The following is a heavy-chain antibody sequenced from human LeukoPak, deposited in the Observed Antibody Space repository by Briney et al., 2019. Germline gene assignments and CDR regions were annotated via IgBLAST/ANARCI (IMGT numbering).Heavy chain of an antibody. CDR2: ISSGGSTI. CDR3: AKMADYYDSSGSRSYFDY. V-gene: IGHV3-11*01. CDR1: GFIFSDYY. J-gene: IGHJ4*02. D-gene: IGHD3-22*01. Sequence: GGSLRLSCAASGFIFSDYYMSWIRQAPAKGLEWVSYISSGGSTIYYADSVKGRFTISRDNAKNSLYLQMNSLRAEDTALYYCAKMADYYDSSGSRSYFDYWGQGTLVTVSS.